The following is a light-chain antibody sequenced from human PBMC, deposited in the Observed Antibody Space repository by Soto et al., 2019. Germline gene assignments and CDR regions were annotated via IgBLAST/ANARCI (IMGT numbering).Light chain of an antibody. J-gene: IGLJ3*02. Sequence: QSVLTQPPSASGSPGQSVTISCTGTSSDVGGYNYVSWYQQHPGKAPKLMIYEVSKRPSGVPDRFSGSKSGNTASLTVSGLPAEDEADYYCSSYAGSNNLVFGGGTKLTVL. V-gene: IGLV2-8*01. CDR2: EVS. CDR3: SSYAGSNNLV. CDR1: SSDVGGYNY.